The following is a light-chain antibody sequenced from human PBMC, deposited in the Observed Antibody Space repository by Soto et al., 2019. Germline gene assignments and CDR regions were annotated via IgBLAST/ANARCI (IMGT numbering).Light chain of an antibody. V-gene: IGKV3-20*01. Sequence: PGERATLSCRASQSVSSSYLAWYQQQPGQAPRLLIYGASSRATGIPDRFSGSGSGTDFTLTISRLEPEDFAVYYCQQYGSSQTFGQGTKVEIK. J-gene: IGKJ1*01. CDR2: GAS. CDR3: QQYGSSQT. CDR1: QSVSSSY.